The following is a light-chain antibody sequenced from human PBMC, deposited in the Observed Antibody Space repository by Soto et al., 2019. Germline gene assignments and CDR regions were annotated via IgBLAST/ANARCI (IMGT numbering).Light chain of an antibody. Sequence: QSALTQPASVSGSPGQSITISCAGTTSDVGAYNYVSWYQQQAGKAPKLLIYEVTKRPSGVSNRFSGSKSGNTASLTISGLQPEDEADYYCCSYALGSTLVFGGGTKVTVL. V-gene: IGLV2-23*02. CDR2: EVT. CDR3: CSYALGSTLV. J-gene: IGLJ2*01. CDR1: TSDVGAYNY.